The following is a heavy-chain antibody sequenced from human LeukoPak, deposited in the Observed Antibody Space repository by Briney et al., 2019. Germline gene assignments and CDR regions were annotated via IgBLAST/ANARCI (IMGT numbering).Heavy chain of an antibody. D-gene: IGHD3-10*01. CDR1: GFPFSDYS. CDR2: IRDDGSRA. V-gene: IGHV3-30*18. CDR3: AKKLVPYIGSGYGLAV. Sequence: GGSLRLSCTASGFPFSDYSMNWVRQAPGKGLEWVAVIRDDGSRAYYADSLKGRFTVSRDNSESTLFLQMNSLRPEDTAVYYCAKKLVPYIGSGYGLAVWGQGTTVTVSS. J-gene: IGHJ6*02.